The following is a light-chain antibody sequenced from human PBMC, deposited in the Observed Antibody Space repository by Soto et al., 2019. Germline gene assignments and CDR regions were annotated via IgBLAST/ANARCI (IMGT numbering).Light chain of an antibody. V-gene: IGLV4-69*01. CDR3: QTWGTGIHYV. CDR2: LNSDGSH. Sequence: QLVLTQSPSASASLGASVKLTCTLSSGHSSYAIAWHQQQPEKGPRYLMKLNSDGSHSKGGGIPDRVSGSSSGAERYLTISSLQYEDEADYYCQTWGTGIHYVFGTGTKLTVL. CDR1: SGHSSYA. J-gene: IGLJ1*01.